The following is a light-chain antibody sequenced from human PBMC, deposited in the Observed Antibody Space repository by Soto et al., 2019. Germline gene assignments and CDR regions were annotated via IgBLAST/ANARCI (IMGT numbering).Light chain of an antibody. CDR1: QCIGTY. Sequence: DMQMTESPSALSASVGDRVTIPCRARQCIGTYLAWFQQKRRQAPKALIYGAYSMLSGVPSNFNGSGSGTDFTLTICRLQPEDFATYYCQQYIRYPWTFGQGTKVDIK. V-gene: IGKV1-16*02. J-gene: IGKJ1*01. CDR3: QQYIRYPWT. CDR2: GAY.